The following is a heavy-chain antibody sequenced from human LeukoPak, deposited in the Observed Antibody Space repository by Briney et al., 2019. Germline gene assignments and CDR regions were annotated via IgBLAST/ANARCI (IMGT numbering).Heavy chain of an antibody. V-gene: IGHV3-30*02. J-gene: IGHJ3*02. CDR3: LLVDDAFDI. Sequence: GGSLRLSCAVPGFTFSSYGMHWVRQAPGKGLEWVAFIRYDGSNKYYADSVKGRFTISRDNSKNTLYLQMNSLRAEDTAVYYCLLVDDAFDIWGQGTMVTVSS. CDR2: IRYDGSNK. D-gene: IGHD2-15*01. CDR1: GFTFSSYG.